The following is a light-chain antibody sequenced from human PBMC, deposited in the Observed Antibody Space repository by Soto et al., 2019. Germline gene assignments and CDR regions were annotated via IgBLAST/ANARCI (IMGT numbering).Light chain of an antibody. CDR1: SSDVGGYNY. V-gene: IGLV2-14*01. CDR3: SSYTSSTTYV. CDR2: EVS. Sequence: QSALTQPASVAGSPGQSITISCTGTSSDVGGYNYVSWYQQHPGKVPKLMIYEVSNRPSGVSNRFSGSKSGNTASLTISGLQADDEADYYCSSYTSSTTYVFGTGTKVTVL. J-gene: IGLJ1*01.